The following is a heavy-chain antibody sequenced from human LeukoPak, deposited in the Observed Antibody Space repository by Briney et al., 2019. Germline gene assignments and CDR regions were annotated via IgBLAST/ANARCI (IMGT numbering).Heavy chain of an antibody. J-gene: IGHJ4*02. CDR1: GGSISTYY. V-gene: IGHV4-4*07. Sequence: SETLSLTCTVSGGSISTYYWSWIRQPAGKGLEWIGRIHTSGNTDYNPSLKSRVTMSVDTSKNQFSLKLSSVTAADTAVYYCAREGSMTARPFVSIDYWGQGTLVTISS. D-gene: IGHD6-6*01. CDR2: IHTSGNT. CDR3: AREGSMTARPFVSIDY.